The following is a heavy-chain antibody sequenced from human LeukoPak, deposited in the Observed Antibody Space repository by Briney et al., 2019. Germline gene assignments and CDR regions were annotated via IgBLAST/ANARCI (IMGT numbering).Heavy chain of an antibody. CDR1: GGSISSSNW. J-gene: IGHJ4*02. CDR3: ASRNYDILTGYWVYFDY. V-gene: IGHV4-4*02. D-gene: IGHD3-9*01. CDR2: IYHSGST. Sequence: SETPSLTCAVSGGSISSSNWWSWVRQPPGKGLEWIGEIYHSGSTNYNPSLKSRVTISVDKSENQFSLKLSSVTAADTAVYYCASRNYDILTGYWVYFDYWGQGTLVTVSS.